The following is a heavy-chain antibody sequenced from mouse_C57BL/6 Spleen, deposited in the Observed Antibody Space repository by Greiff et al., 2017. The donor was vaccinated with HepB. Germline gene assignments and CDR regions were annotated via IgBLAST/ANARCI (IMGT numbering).Heavy chain of an antibody. CDR1: GFTFSSYT. D-gene: IGHD3-2*02. CDR2: ISGGGGNT. Sequence: EVQLVESGGGLVKPGGSLKLSCAASGFTFSSYTMSWVRQTPEKRLEWVATISGGGGNTYYPDSVKGRFTISRDNAKNTLYLQMSSLRSEDTALYYCARHPSQLRLPFAYWGQGTLVTVSA. J-gene: IGHJ3*01. V-gene: IGHV5-9*01. CDR3: ARHPSQLRLPFAY.